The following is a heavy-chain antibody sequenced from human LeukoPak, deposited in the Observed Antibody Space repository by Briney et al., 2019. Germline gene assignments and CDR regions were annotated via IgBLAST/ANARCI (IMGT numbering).Heavy chain of an antibody. Sequence: SETLSLTCTASGGSISSYYWSWIRQPPGKGLEWIGYIYYSGSTYYNPSLKSRVTISVDTSKNQFSLKLSSVTAADTAVYYCARDEEWLDAFDIWGQGTMVTVSS. V-gene: IGHV4-59*06. CDR1: GGSISSYY. CDR3: ARDEEWLDAFDI. CDR2: IYYSGST. J-gene: IGHJ3*02. D-gene: IGHD3-3*01.